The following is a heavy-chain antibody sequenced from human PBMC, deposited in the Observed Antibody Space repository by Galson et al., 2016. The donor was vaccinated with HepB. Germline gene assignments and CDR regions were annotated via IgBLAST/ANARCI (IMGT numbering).Heavy chain of an antibody. CDR2: ISGDGSRV. D-gene: IGHD3-3*01. V-gene: IGHV3-74*01. Sequence: SLRLSCAASGFAFTNYWMNWVRQAPGKGLVWVSRISGDGSRVNYADFVKGRVTLSRDNDKNTLYLQMNSLRAEDTAVYYCARDFSSYDEYFDLWGQGTLVTVSS. CDR1: GFAFTNYW. CDR3: ARDFSSYDEYFDL. J-gene: IGHJ4*02.